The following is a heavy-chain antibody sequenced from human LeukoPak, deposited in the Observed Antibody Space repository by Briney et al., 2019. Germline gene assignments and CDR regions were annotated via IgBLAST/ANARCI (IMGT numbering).Heavy chain of an antibody. Sequence: SETLSLTCTVSGGSISSYSWSWIRQPAGKGLEWIGRIYSSVTTNYNPSLNSRVTMSLDMSKNQFSLNLTSVTAADTAVYYCAREATQPSRWFDPWGQGTLVTVSS. V-gene: IGHV4-4*07. CDR2: IYSSVTT. J-gene: IGHJ5*02. CDR1: GGSISSYS. D-gene: IGHD6-13*01. CDR3: AREATQPSRWFDP.